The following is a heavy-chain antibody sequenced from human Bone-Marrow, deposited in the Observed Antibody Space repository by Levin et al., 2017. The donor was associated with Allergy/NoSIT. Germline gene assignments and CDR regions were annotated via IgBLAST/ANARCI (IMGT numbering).Heavy chain of an antibody. CDR2: IYYSGST. D-gene: IGHD1-26*01. CDR3: ARVSVGATVYYYGLDV. J-gene: IGHJ6*02. V-gene: IGHV4-30-4*01. CDR1: GVSVSSDDYY. Sequence: PSETLSLTCTVSGVSVSSDDYYWNWIRQSPGKGLEWIGYIYYSGSTYYNPSLKGRAIISLDTSKNQFSLEVTSVTAADTAVYYCARVSVGATVYYYGLDVWGQGTTVTVSS.